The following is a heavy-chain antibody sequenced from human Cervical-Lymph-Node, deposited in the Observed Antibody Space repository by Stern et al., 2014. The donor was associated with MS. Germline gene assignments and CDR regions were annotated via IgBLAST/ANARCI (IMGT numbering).Heavy chain of an antibody. CDR3: TRVRQSGSYYYHFGMDV. J-gene: IGHJ6*02. V-gene: IGHV3-49*04. Sequence: EVQLVQSGGGLVKPGRSLRLSCTTSGFTFGDYDLSWVRQAPGKGLEWVGFIRAKPYAGTTEYAASVKGRFTISRDNSGGIAYLQMYSLKTEATAVYFCTRVRQSGSYYYHFGMDVWGQGTTVTVSS. D-gene: IGHD1-26*01. CDR1: GFTFGDYD. CDR2: IRAKPYAGTT.